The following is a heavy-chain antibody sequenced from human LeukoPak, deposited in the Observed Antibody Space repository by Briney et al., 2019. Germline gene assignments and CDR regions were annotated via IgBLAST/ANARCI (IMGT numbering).Heavy chain of an antibody. CDR3: ARDRDLGVVTPWCDY. J-gene: IGHJ4*02. CDR2: ISYDGSVK. V-gene: IGHV3-30*03. Sequence: GGSLRLSCAASGFTFSNYAMSWVRQAPGKGLEWVAIISYDGSVKYYGDSVRGRFTISRDNSKNTVYLQMNSLRADDTAVYYCARDRDLGVVTPWCDYWGQGVLVTVSS. D-gene: IGHD2-2*01. CDR1: GFTFSNYA.